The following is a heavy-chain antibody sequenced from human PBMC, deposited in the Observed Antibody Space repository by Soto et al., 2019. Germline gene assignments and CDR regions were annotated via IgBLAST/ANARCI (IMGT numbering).Heavy chain of an antibody. J-gene: IGHJ5*02. D-gene: IGHD6-6*01. CDR3: AREDAARIERWFDA. Sequence: SETLSLTCAVSGGSISSGGYSWSWIRQSPGRGLEWIGHIYSSGSTYYNPSLKSRVSISVDTSNNQFSLKLTSVTAADTAVYFCAREDAARIERWFDAWGQGILVTVSS. CDR2: IYSSGST. V-gene: IGHV4-31*11. CDR1: GGSISSGGYS.